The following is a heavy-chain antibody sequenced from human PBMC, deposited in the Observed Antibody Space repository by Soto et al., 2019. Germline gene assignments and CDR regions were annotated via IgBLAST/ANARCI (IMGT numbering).Heavy chain of an antibody. V-gene: IGHV1-2*04. J-gene: IGHJ6*02. CDR2: INPNSGGT. CDR3: ARERPRAYYGMDV. CDR1: GNTFTGYY. Sequence: QVQLVQSGAEVKKPGASVKVSCKASGNTFTGYYMHWVRQALGQGLEWMGWINPNSGGTNYAQKFQGWVTMTRDTSISTAYMELSRLRSDDTAVYYCARERPRAYYGMDVWGQGTTVTVSS.